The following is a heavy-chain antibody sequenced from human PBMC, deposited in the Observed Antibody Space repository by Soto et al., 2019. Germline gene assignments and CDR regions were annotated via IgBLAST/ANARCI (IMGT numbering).Heavy chain of an antibody. V-gene: IGHV2-5*01. CDR1: GFSLSGGGVG. J-gene: IGHJ5*02. CDR3: AHKMDTVDWFGP. D-gene: IGHD5-18*01. Sequence: GPTRVNPTQTLTLTCTFSGFSLSGGGVGVGCIRQPPGKALEWVALIYLNDDKRYSPSLKSRLTITKDTSKNQVVLTMTNMDPEDTATYYCAHKMDTVDWFGPWGRGTLVTVSS. CDR2: IYLNDDK.